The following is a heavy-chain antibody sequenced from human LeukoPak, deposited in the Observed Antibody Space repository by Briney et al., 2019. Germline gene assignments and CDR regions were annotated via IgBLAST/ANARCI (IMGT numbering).Heavy chain of an antibody. CDR3: ARHWSHSVAQFGRYYWFDP. CDR1: GGSISGYH. Sequence: SETLSLTCTVSGGSISGYHWSWIRQPAGKGLEWIGHVDTSGRTNYNSSLMSRVTMSVDTSKNQFSLRLTSVTAADTAVYYCARHWSHSVAQFGRYYWFDPWGQGTLVTVSS. J-gene: IGHJ5*02. CDR2: VDTSGRT. V-gene: IGHV4-4*07. D-gene: IGHD2-15*01.